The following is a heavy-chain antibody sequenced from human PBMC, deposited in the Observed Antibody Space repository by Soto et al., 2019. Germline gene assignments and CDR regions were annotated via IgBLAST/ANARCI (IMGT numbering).Heavy chain of an antibody. J-gene: IGHJ4*02. Sequence: QVQVQESGPGLVKPSDTLSLTCAVSGYSISSSNWWGWIRQPPGKGLEWIGYSYYSGTTYYNPSLKSRVTMSVDTSKNQFSLKLTSVTAVDTAVYYCARREIQGPIDYWGQVTLVTVSS. V-gene: IGHV4-28*01. D-gene: IGHD1-26*01. CDR3: ARREIQGPIDY. CDR2: SYYSGTT. CDR1: GYSISSSNW.